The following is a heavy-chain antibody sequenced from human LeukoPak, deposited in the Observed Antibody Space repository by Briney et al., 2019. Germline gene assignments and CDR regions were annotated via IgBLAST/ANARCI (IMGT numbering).Heavy chain of an antibody. CDR1: GFTVSSNY. J-gene: IGHJ6*02. CDR2: IYSGGTT. Sequence: GGSLRLSCAASGFTVSSNYMSWVRQAPGKGLEWVSVIYSGGTTYYAASVKGRFTISRDNSKNTLYLQMNSLRAEDTAVSTFMAPSGYYYYYYGMDVWGQGTTVTVSS. CDR3: MAPSGYYYYYYGMDV. V-gene: IGHV3-66*01. D-gene: IGHD1-14*01.